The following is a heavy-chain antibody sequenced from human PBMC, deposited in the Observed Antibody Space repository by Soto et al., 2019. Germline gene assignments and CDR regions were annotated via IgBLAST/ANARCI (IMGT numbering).Heavy chain of an antibody. D-gene: IGHD1-1*01. CDR3: ARPRTTGTTKGYDY. Sequence: QVQLVQSGAEVKKPGSSVKVSCKASGGTFSSYPLSWVRQAPGQGLEWMGGIIPIVGIVNSAQKFQGSVSITADESTSTAYTELTSLRSDDTAVYYCARPRTTGTTKGYDYWGQGTLVTVSS. CDR2: IIPIVGIV. J-gene: IGHJ4*02. CDR1: GGTFSSYP. V-gene: IGHV1-69*01.